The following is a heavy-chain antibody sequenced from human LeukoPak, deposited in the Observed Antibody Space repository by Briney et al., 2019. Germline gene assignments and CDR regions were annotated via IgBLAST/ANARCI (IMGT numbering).Heavy chain of an antibody. J-gene: IGHJ4*02. D-gene: IGHD3-22*01. CDR2: IKGEGRST. Sequence: QPGGSLRPSCEASGFTFSSYWTHWARHAPGKGLVWLSRIKGEGRSTNYAEAVKGRFTISRDNSKNTLYLQMNSLRAEDTAVYYCARDRFYYDSSGYPRPYYFDYWGQGTLVTVSS. CDR1: GFTFSSYW. V-gene: IGHV3-74*01. CDR3: ARDRFYYDSSGYPRPYYFDY.